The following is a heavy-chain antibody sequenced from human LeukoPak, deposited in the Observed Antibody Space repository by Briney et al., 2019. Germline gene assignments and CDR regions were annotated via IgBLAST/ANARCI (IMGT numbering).Heavy chain of an antibody. Sequence: PSETLSLTCTVSGGSISSYYWSWIRQPPGKGLEWIGYIYYSGSTNYNPSLKSRVTISVDTSKNQFSLKLSSVTAADTAVYYCAGGMVYAIGGGYYYYGMDVWGQGTTVTVSS. CDR2: IYYSGST. CDR1: GGSISSYY. V-gene: IGHV4-59*01. D-gene: IGHD2-8*01. J-gene: IGHJ6*02. CDR3: AGGMVYAIGGGYYYYGMDV.